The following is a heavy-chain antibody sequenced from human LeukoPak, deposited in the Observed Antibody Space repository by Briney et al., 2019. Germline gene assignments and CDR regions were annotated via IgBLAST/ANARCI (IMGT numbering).Heavy chain of an antibody. V-gene: IGHV3-7*01. CDR2: IKQDGSEK. Sequence: GGSLRLSCAASGFTFSSYWMSWVRQAPGKGLEWVANIKQDGSEKYYVDSVKGRFTISRDNAKNSLYLQMNSLRAEDTAVYYCARVLWLYSSSWILGCFDIWGQGTMVTVSS. CDR3: ARVLWLYSSSWILGCFDI. D-gene: IGHD6-13*01. CDR1: GFTFSSYW. J-gene: IGHJ3*02.